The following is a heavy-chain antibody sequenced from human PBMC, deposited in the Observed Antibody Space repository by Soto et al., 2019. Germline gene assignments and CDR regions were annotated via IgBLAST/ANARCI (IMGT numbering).Heavy chain of an antibody. Sequence: GGSLRLSCAASGFTFSSYSMNWVRQAPGKGLEWVSSISSSSSYIYYADSVKGRFTISRDNAKNSLHLQMNSLRAEDTAVYYCAGALDYYYYGMDVWGQGTTVTAP. CDR3: AGALDYYYYGMDV. CDR1: GFTFSSYS. J-gene: IGHJ6*02. V-gene: IGHV3-21*01. CDR2: ISSSSSYI.